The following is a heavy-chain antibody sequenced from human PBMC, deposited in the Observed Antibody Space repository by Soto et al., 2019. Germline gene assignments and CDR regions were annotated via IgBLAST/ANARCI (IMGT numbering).Heavy chain of an antibody. D-gene: IGHD2-15*01. Sequence: QVQLVESGGGVVQPGRSLRLSCAASGFTFSSYVMHWVRQAPGKGLEWVAGIWYDGSNKYYADSVKGRFTISRDNSNYTLNLQMNSLRAGDMEVSYWASDGSCTQLGYRGQGTLV. J-gene: IGHJ4*02. CDR3: ASDGSCTQLGY. V-gene: IGHV3-30-3*01. CDR1: GFTFSSYV. CDR2: IWYDGSNK.